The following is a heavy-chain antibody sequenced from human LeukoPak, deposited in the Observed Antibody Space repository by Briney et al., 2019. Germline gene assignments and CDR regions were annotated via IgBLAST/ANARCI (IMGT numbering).Heavy chain of an antibody. J-gene: IGHJ6*03. Sequence: GGSLRLSCEVSGFSLSGYWMSWVSQNPGKGLEWVANIIQDGSDKYYVDSVKGRFTISRDNAKNSLYLQMNSLKAEDTAVYYCARGVAGDYIMSKYYFFYMDVWGKGTTVTVSS. V-gene: IGHV3-7*01. CDR2: IIQDGSDK. CDR3: ARGVAGDYIMSKYYFFYMDV. D-gene: IGHD6-19*01. CDR1: GFSLSGYW.